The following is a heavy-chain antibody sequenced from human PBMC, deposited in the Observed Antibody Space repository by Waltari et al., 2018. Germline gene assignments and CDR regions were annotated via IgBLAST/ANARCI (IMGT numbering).Heavy chain of an antibody. CDR1: GRSFSGYY. J-gene: IGHJ5*02. Sequence: QVQLQQWGAGLLKPSETLSLTCAVYGRSFSGYYWSWIRQPPGKGLEWIGEINHSGSTNYNPSLKSRVTISVDTSKNQFSLKLSSVTAADTAVYYCARQPPTDYGDYWFDPWGQGTLVTVSS. D-gene: IGHD4-17*01. CDR3: ARQPPTDYGDYWFDP. V-gene: IGHV4-34*01. CDR2: INHSGST.